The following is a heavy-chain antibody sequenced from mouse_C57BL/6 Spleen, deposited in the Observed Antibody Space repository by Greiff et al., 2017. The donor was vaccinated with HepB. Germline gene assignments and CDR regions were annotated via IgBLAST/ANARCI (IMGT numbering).Heavy chain of an antibody. CDR3: ARLTTAFDY. CDR1: GFTFSDYY. Sequence: EVKLVESGGGLVQPGGSLKLSCAASGFTFSDYYMYWVRQTPEKRLEWVAYISNGGGSTYYPDTVKGRFTISRDNAKNTLYLQMSRLKSEDTAMYYCARLTTAFDYWGQGTTLTVSS. V-gene: IGHV5-12*01. J-gene: IGHJ2*01. D-gene: IGHD1-2*01. CDR2: ISNGGGST.